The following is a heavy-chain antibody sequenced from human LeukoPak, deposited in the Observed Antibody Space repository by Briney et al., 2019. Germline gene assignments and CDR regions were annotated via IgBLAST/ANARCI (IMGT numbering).Heavy chain of an antibody. D-gene: IGHD3-10*01. Sequence: VKVSCKASGYTFTGYYMHWVRQAPGQGLEWMGWINPNSGDTNYAQKFQGGVTMTRDTSISTAYMELSRLRSDDTAVYYCARGVTGIYYYYYMDVWGKGTTVTVSS. J-gene: IGHJ6*03. CDR3: ARGVTGIYYYYYMDV. V-gene: IGHV1-2*02. CDR1: GYTFTGYY. CDR2: INPNSGDT.